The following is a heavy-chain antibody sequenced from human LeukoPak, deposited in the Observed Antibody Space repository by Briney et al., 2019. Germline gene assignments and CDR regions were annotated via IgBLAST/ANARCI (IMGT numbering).Heavy chain of an antibody. CDR2: INHSGST. CDR1: GGSFSGYY. J-gene: IGHJ4*02. V-gene: IGHV4-34*01. CDR3: VRSLAGGFDY. D-gene: IGHD1-26*01. Sequence: SETLSLTCAVYGGSFSGYYWSWIRQPPGKGLEWIGEINHSGSTNYNPSLKSRVTISVDTSKNQFSLKLSSVTAADTAVYYCVRSLAGGFDYWGQGTLVTVSS.